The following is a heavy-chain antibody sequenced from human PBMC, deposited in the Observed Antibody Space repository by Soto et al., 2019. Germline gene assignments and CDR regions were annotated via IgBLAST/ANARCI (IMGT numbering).Heavy chain of an antibody. D-gene: IGHD6-13*01. J-gene: IGHJ2*01. Sequence: QLQLQESGPGLVKPSETLSLTCTVSGGSISSSSYYWGWIRQPPGKGLEWLGSIDYSGSTYYNPSLKSRVTISVDTSKNQYSLKLSAVTAADTAVYYCARHSSILQCWYFDLWGRGTLVTVSS. V-gene: IGHV4-39*01. CDR2: IDYSGST. CDR3: ARHSSILQCWYFDL. CDR1: GGSISSSSYY.